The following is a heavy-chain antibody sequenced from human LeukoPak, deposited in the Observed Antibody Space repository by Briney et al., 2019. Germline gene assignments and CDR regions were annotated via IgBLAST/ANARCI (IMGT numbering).Heavy chain of an antibody. CDR3: VNVYCSPPSCFESYFDS. CDR2: IRYDGSIK. V-gene: IGHV3-30*02. J-gene: IGHJ4*03. CDR1: GFTFTDSG. Sequence: PGGSLRLSCAASGFTFTDSGMHWVRQAPGKGLEWVAFIRYDGSIKYYADSVKGRFTISRDNSKYTLYLEMNSLRAEDTALYYCVNVYCSPPSCFESYFDSWGQGTLVTVSS. D-gene: IGHD2-2*01.